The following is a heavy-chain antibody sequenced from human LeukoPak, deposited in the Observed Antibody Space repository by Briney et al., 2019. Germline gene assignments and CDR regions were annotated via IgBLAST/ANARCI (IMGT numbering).Heavy chain of an antibody. V-gene: IGHV3-7*05. CDR3: ARDLVVVVTASTAFDY. J-gene: IGHJ4*02. D-gene: IGHD2-21*02. CDR1: GFTSSSYW. Sequence: GGSLRLSCAASGFTSSSYWMSWVRQARGKGLEWVANIKQDGSEKYYVDSVKGRFTISRDNAKNSLYLQMNSLRAEDTAVYYCARDLVVVVTASTAFDYWGQGTLDTVSS. CDR2: IKQDGSEK.